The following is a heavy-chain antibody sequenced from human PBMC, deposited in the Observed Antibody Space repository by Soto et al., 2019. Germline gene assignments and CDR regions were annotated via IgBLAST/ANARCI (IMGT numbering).Heavy chain of an antibody. CDR3: TTDLRYCSGGSCLH. V-gene: IGHV3-15*01. J-gene: IGHJ4*02. CDR1: GFTFSNAW. Sequence: GGSLRLSCAASGFTFSNAWMSWVRQAPGKGLEWVGRIKSKTDGGTTDYAAPVKGRFTISRDDSKNTLYLQMNSLKTEDTAVYYCTTDLRYCSGGSCLHWGQGTLVTVSS. D-gene: IGHD2-15*01. CDR2: IKSKTDGGTT.